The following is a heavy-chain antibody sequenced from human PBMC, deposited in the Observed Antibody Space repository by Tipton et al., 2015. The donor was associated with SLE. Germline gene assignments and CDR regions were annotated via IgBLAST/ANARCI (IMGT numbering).Heavy chain of an antibody. J-gene: IGHJ4*02. CDR3: ARGGGSYYDY. CDR2: IYSSGST. Sequence: TLSLTCAVSGGSIIRSSYYWSWIRQPAGKGLEWIGRIYSSGSTIYNPSLKSRLTLSLDMSNNQFSLRVRSVTAADTAVYYCARGGGSYYDYWGQGRLVTVSS. V-gene: IGHV4-61*02. D-gene: IGHD1-26*01. CDR1: GGSIIRSSYY.